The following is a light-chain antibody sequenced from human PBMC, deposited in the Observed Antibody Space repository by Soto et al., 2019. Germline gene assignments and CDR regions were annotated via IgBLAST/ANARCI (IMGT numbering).Light chain of an antibody. CDR2: GAT. CDR1: QSVTRTY. CDR3: QQYGSTPPT. V-gene: IGKV3-20*01. Sequence: EIVLTQSPGTLSLSPGERATLSCRASQSVTRTYFAWYQQKPGQALRLLIYGATSRATGIPDRFSGSGSGTDFTLTISRLEPEDFAVFYCQQYGSTPPTFGQGTKLEIK. J-gene: IGKJ2*01.